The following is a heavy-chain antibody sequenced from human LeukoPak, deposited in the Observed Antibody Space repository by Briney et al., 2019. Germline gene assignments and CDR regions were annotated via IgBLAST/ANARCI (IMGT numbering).Heavy chain of an antibody. CDR1: GGSFSGYY. Sequence: SETLSLTCAVYGGSFSGYYWSWIRQPPGKGLEWIGEINHSGSTNYNPSLKSRVTISVDTSKNQFSLKLGSVTAADTAVYYCARGRFSYCSGGSCQKAYYYYYMDVWGKGTTVTVSS. D-gene: IGHD2-15*01. V-gene: IGHV4-34*01. CDR2: INHSGST. CDR3: ARGRFSYCSGGSCQKAYYYYYMDV. J-gene: IGHJ6*03.